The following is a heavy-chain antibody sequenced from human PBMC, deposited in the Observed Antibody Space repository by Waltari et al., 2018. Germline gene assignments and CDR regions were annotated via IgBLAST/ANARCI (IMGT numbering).Heavy chain of an antibody. D-gene: IGHD1-7*01. CDR1: GFTFSNYA. V-gene: IGHV3-23*01. CDR2: ITGSGDNT. J-gene: IGHJ5*02. CDR3: AKNANANYINWFDP. Sequence: EVQLLESGGGLVQPGGSLRLSCEASGFTFSNYAMSWVRQAPGNGLEWVSGITGSGDNTYYAGSVKGRFTISRDNSKNTLSLQMNSLRDDDTAVYSCAKNANANYINWFDPWGQGTLVTVSS.